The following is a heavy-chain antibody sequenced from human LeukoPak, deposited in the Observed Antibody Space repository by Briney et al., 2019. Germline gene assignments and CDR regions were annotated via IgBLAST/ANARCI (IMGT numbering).Heavy chain of an antibody. CDR2: FDPEDGET. Sequence: ASVKVSCKVSGYTLTELSMHWVRQAPGKGLEWMGDFDPEDGETIYAQKFQGRVTMTEDTSTDTAYMGLSSLRSEDTAVYYCATDPGEGSSYWGQGTLVTVSS. CDR1: GYTLTELS. J-gene: IGHJ4*02. CDR3: ATDPGEGSSY. D-gene: IGHD6-13*01. V-gene: IGHV1-24*01.